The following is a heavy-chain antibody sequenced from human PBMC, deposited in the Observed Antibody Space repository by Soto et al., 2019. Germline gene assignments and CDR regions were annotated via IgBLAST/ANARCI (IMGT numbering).Heavy chain of an antibody. Sequence: EVQLVEWGGRLVQPGGSLRLSCVASGIAFSSHSMSWVRQAPGKGLEWVSGISGAGGSTYYADSVRGRFTISRDNSKNTLFVQVNSLRDEDTAVYYWAKGLGDTWENGYFFEHWGQGTLVTVSS. D-gene: IGHD3-16*01. CDR2: ISGAGGST. CDR3: AKGLGDTWENGYFFEH. J-gene: IGHJ4*02. CDR1: GIAFSSHS. V-gene: IGHV3-23*04.